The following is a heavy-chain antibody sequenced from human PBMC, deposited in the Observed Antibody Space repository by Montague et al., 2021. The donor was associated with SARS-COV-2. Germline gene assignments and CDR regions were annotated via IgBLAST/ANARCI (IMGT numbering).Heavy chain of an antibody. CDR2: IYYGGNN. D-gene: IGHD4-11*01. V-gene: IGHV4-39*02. J-gene: IGHJ3*01. Sequence: SETLSLTCTVSGGSITSSTYYWGWIRQPPGKGLEWIVSIYYGGNNFYNSSLKSRVAISVDTSKNHFSLKLSSVTAADTAVYYCARTVGSDAAFDVWGQGTMVTVYS. CDR1: GGSITSSTYY. CDR3: ARTVGSDAAFDV.